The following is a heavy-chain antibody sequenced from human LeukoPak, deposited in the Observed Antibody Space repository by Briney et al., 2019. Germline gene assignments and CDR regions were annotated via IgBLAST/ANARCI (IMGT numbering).Heavy chain of an antibody. J-gene: IGHJ1*01. CDR2: IYTSGST. D-gene: IGHD3-10*01. CDR1: GGSISSGSYY. CDR3: ASTGYYGVAEYFQH. Sequence: ASQTLSLTCTVSGGSISSGSYYWSWIRQPAGKGLEWIGRIYTSGSTNYNPSLKSRVTISVDTSKNQFSLKLSSVTAADTALYYCASTGYYGVAEYFQHWGQGTLVTVSS. V-gene: IGHV4-61*02.